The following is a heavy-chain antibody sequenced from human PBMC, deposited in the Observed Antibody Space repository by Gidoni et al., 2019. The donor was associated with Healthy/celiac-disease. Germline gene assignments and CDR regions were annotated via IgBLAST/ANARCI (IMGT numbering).Heavy chain of an antibody. CDR1: GFTFGDYA. Sequence: EVQLVESGGSLGKPGRSLRLSCTAPGFTFGDYALSWFRQAPGKGLEWLGFIRSKAYGGTTEYAASVKGRFTISRDDSKSIAYLQMNRLKTEDTAVYYCTRDLPSYYDYIWGSYRFDYWGQGTLVTVSS. CDR2: IRSKAYGGTT. V-gene: IGHV3-49*05. CDR3: TRDLPSYYDYIWGSYRFDY. J-gene: IGHJ4*02. D-gene: IGHD3-16*02.